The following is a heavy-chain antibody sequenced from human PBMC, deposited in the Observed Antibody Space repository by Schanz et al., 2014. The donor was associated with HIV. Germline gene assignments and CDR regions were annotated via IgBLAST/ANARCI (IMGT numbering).Heavy chain of an antibody. CDR3: ASGLLGTVTPSFDYFYGMDV. CDR1: GYTFIDYY. CDR2: INPNSGGT. Sequence: QVQLVQSGAEVKKPGASVKVSCKASGYTFIDYYMQWVRQAPGQGLEWMGWINPNSGGTNYAQKCQGRGSMTRDTSISTACMELSRLRSDDTAVHYCASGLLGTVTPSFDYFYGMDVWGQGTTVSVSS. J-gene: IGHJ6*02. V-gene: IGHV1-2*02. D-gene: IGHD4-17*01.